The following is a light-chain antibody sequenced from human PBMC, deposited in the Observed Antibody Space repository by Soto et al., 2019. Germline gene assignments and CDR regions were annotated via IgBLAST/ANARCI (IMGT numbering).Light chain of an antibody. J-gene: IGKJ1*01. CDR3: QQYNSYSRT. Sequence: DIQMTQSPSTLSASVGDRVTITCRASQSISSWLAWYQQKPGKAPKLSIYDASSLESGVPSRFSGSGSGTEFTLTISSLQPDDFATYYCQQYNSYSRTFGQGTKVDIK. V-gene: IGKV1-5*01. CDR2: DAS. CDR1: QSISSW.